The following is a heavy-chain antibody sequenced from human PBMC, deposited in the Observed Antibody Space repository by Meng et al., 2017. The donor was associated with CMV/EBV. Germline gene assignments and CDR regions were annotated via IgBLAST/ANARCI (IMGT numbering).Heavy chain of an antibody. CDR3: ARSVPAAMEYSSSPGNYYGMDV. CDR2: ISAYNGNT. V-gene: IGHV1-18*01. CDR1: GYTFTSYG. J-gene: IGHJ6*02. Sequence: ASVTVSCKASGYTFTSYGISWLRQAPGQGLEWMGWISAYNGNTNSAQKLQGRVTMTTDTSTSTAYMELRSLRSDDTAVYYCARSVPAAMEYSSSPGNYYGMDVWGQGTTVTVSS. D-gene: IGHD2-2*01.